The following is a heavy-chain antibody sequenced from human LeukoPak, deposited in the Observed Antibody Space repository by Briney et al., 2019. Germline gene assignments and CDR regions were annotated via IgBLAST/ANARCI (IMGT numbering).Heavy chain of an antibody. CDR1: GFTFDNYA. D-gene: IGHD5-12*01. CDR3: ARGIQGYLTDY. J-gene: IGHJ4*02. Sequence: TGGSLRLSCAASGFTFDNYAMSWVRQAPGKGLEWVAVIWYDGSNKYYADSVKGRFTISRDNSKNTLYLQMNSLRAEDTAVYYCARGIQGYLTDYWGQGTLVTVSS. V-gene: IGHV3-33*08. CDR2: IWYDGSNK.